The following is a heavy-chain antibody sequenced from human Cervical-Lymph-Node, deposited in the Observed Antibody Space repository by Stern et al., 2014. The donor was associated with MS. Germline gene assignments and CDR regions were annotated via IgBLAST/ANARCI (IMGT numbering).Heavy chain of an antibody. CDR3: AKELGYSSSWGS. D-gene: IGHD6-13*01. J-gene: IGHJ4*02. V-gene: IGHV1-2*06. Sequence: VQLVESGAEVKKPGASVRVSCKASGYTFSDYYMHWVRQAPGQGLEWMGRINPHNGVTNYAQKFQGRVTMTRDKSISTAYMYLNRLTSDDTAVYFCAKELGYSSSWGSWGQGTLVTVSS. CDR2: INPHNGVT. CDR1: GYTFSDYY.